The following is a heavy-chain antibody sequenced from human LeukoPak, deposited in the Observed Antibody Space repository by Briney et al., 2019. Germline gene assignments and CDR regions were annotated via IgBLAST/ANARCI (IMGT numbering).Heavy chain of an antibody. CDR2: IYYSGST. Sequence: SETVSLTCTVSGGSINIYYWNWIRQPPGKGLEWIGYIYYSGSTNYNPSLKSRVTISVDTSKNQFSLKLTSVTAADTAVYYCARAGSNWYFDYWGQGTLVTVSS. D-gene: IGHD6-13*01. CDR1: GGSINIYY. V-gene: IGHV4-59*01. CDR3: ARAGSNWYFDY. J-gene: IGHJ4*02.